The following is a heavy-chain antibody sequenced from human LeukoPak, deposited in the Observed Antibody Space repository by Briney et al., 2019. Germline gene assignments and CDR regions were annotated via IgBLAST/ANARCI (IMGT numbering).Heavy chain of an antibody. D-gene: IGHD3-22*01. J-gene: IGHJ4*02. CDR3: ARDERGGGVDSSGYSNY. V-gene: IGHV1-69*05. CDR1: GGTFSSYA. Sequence: SVKVSCKASGGTFSSYAISWVRQAPGQGLEWMGRIIPIFGTANYAQKFQGRVTITTDESTSTAYMELSSLRSEDTAVYYCARDERGGGVDSSGYSNYWGQGTLVTASS. CDR2: IIPIFGTA.